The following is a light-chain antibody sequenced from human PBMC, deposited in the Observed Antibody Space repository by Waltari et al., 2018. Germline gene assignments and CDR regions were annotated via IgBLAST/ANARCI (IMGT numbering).Light chain of an antibody. Sequence: QSALTQPASVSGSPGQSITIPCPGSSTDVGAYHFVSWYQQHPGKAPKLILYDVGNRPSGISHRFSASKSGNTASLTISGLQEEDEGEYYCSSYTTSTTLLFGTGTRLTVL. CDR2: DVG. J-gene: IGLJ1*01. CDR1: STDVGAYHF. CDR3: SSYTTSTTLL. V-gene: IGLV2-14*01.